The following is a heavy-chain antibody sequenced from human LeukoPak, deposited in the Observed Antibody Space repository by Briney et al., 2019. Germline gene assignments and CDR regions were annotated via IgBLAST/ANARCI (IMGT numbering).Heavy chain of an antibody. CDR3: ARRDRGSYGY. Sequence: PGGSLRLSCTASGFTFSSYSMNWVRQAPGKGLEWVSYISSSGSTIYYADSVKGRFTISRDNAKNSLYLQMNSLRAEDTAVYYCARRDRGSYGYSGQGTLVTVSS. CDR1: GFTFSSYS. J-gene: IGHJ4*02. CDR2: ISSSGSTI. V-gene: IGHV3-48*04. D-gene: IGHD1-26*01.